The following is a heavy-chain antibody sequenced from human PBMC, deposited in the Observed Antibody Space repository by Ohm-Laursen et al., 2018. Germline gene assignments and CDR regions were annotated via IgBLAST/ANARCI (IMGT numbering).Heavy chain of an antibody. CDR1: GFTFSSYG. Sequence: LSLTCAASGFTFSSYGMHWVRQAPGKGLEWVAVIWYDGSNKYYADSVKGRFTISRDNSKNTLYLQMNSLRAEDTAVYYCARDPVRDQALMDVWGQGTTVTVSS. CDR2: IWYDGSNK. CDR3: ARDPVRDQALMDV. V-gene: IGHV3-33*01. J-gene: IGHJ6*02. D-gene: IGHD1-1*01.